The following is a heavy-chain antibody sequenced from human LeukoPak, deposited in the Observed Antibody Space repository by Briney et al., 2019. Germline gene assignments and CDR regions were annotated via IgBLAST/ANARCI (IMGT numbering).Heavy chain of an antibody. J-gene: IGHJ4*02. CDR2: INPNSGGT. CDR1: GYTFTGYY. D-gene: IGHD6-19*01. CDR3: ARESSGYSSGWYYFDY. V-gene: IGHV1-2*02. Sequence: ASVKVSCKASGYTFTGYYMHWVRQAPGQGLEWMGWINPNSGGTNYAQKFQGRVTMTRDTSISTAYMELSRLRSDDTAVYYCARESSGYSSGWYYFDYWGQGTLVIVSS.